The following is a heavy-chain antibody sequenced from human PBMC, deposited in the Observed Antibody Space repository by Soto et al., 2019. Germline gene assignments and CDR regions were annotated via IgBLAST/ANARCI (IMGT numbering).Heavy chain of an antibody. V-gene: IGHV4-30-4*01. J-gene: IGHJ6*02. CDR3: ASQRSPYYYYGMDV. Sequence: SETLSLTCTVSGVSISSGDYYWSWIRQPPGKGLEWIGYIYYSGSTYYNPSLKSRVTISVDTSKNQFSLKLSSVTAADTAVYYCASQRSPYYYYGMDVWGQGTTVTVSS. CDR2: IYYSGST. CDR1: GVSISSGDYY.